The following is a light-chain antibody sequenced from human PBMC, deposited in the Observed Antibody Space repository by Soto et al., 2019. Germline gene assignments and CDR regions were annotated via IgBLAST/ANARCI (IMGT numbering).Light chain of an antibody. J-gene: IGKJ2*01. CDR1: QTVERW. CDR3: QQYKDYVYT. Sequence: DRQTTESPSAVSASVGDRVVRTCRASQTVERWMAWYQQKPGKAPKLVISDVSTLERGVPPRFSGSGSATEFTLTISGLQPDDFATYYCQQYKDYVYTFGQGTKVDIK. V-gene: IGKV1-5*01. CDR2: DVS.